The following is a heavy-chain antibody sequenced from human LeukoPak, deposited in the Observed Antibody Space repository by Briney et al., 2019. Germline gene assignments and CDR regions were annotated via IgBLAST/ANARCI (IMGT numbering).Heavy chain of an antibody. J-gene: IGHJ4*02. Sequence: PGGSLPLSYAHCGFTFHNDLLRWLPQAPGKGLEWVGRIKSKTDGGTTDYAAPVKGRFTISRDDSKNTLYLQMNSLKTYDTAVYYSTPDCVEATDFDYWGQGTLVTVSS. V-gene: IGHV3-15*01. D-gene: IGHD1-26*01. CDR2: IKSKTDGGTT. CDR3: TPDCVEATDFDY. CDR1: GFTFHNDL.